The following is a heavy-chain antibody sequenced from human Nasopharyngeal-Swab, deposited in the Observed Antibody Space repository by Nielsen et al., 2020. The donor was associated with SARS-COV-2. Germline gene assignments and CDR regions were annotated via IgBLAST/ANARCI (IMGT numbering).Heavy chain of an antibody. V-gene: IGHV3-30-3*01. D-gene: IGHD6-19*01. CDR2: ISYDGSNK. J-gene: IGHJ5*02. CDR3: ARDTGSGWGP. CDR1: GFTFSSYA. Sequence: GESLKISRAASGFTFSSYAMHWVCQAPGKGLEWVAVISYDGSNKYYADSVKGRFTISRDNSKNTLYLQMNSLRAEDTAVYYCARDTGSGWGPWGQGTLVTVSS.